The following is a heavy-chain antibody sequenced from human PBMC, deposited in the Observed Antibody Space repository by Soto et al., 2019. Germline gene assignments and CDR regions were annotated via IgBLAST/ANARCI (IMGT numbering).Heavy chain of an antibody. V-gene: IGHV1-3*01. J-gene: IGHJ5*02. CDR3: ARCYLKEYCSKGNWFDP. Sequence: ASVKVSCKASGYTFTSYAMHWVRQAPGQRLEWMGWINAGNGNTKYSQKFQGRVTITRDTSASTAYMELSSLRSEDTAVYYCARCYLKEYCSKGNWFDPWGQGTLVTVSS. D-gene: IGHD2-2*01. CDR2: INAGNGNT. CDR1: GYTFTSYA.